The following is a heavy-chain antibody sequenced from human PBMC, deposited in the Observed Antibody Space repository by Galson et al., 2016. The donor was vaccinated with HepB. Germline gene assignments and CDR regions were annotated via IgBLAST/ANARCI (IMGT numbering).Heavy chain of an antibody. Sequence: QSGAEVKKPGESLKISCKGSGYTFSNYWIAWVRQMPGRGLEWMGIIYPGDSDTTYSPSFQGQVTISADKSISTAYLQWSSLKASDTAMYYCARQAYRYGYRWFDPWGQGTLVTVSS. D-gene: IGHD5-18*01. CDR3: ARQAYRYGYRWFDP. CDR2: IYPGDSDT. CDR1: GYTFSNYW. J-gene: IGHJ5*02. V-gene: IGHV5-51*01.